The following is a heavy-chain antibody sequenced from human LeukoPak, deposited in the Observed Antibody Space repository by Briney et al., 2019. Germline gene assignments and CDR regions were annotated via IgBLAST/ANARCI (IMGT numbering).Heavy chain of an antibody. J-gene: IGHJ4*02. V-gene: IGHV3-33*01. CDR2: IWYDGSNK. CDR1: GFTFSSYG. CDR3: ARPRGVVPAAVEHTSGSYYISPFYY. Sequence: GGSLRLSCAVSGFTFSSYGMHWVRQAPGKGLEWVAVIWYDGSNKYYADFVKGRFTISRNNSKNTLYLQMNSLRAEDTAVYYCARPRGVVPAAVEHTSGSYYISPFYYWGQGTLVTVSS. D-gene: IGHD3-10*01.